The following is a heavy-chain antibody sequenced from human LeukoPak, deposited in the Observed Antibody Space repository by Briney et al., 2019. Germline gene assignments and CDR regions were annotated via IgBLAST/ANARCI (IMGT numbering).Heavy chain of an antibody. V-gene: IGHV4-38-2*02. J-gene: IGHJ5*02. Sequence: SETLSLTCGVSGYSITSGYYWGWIRQTPGKGLEWIGSVYHRGTTYYNPSLQSRVTISVDTSKNQFSLKLTSVTAADTGVYHCARDMGPARPPGWFDPWGQGNLVTVSS. CDR1: GYSITSGYY. CDR2: VYHRGTT. D-gene: IGHD6-6*01. CDR3: ARDMGPARPPGWFDP.